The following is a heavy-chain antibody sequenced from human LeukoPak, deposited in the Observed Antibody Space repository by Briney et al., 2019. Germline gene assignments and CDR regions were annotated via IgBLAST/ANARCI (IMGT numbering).Heavy chain of an antibody. Sequence: ASVKVSCKASGYTFTSYYIHWVRQAPGRGLEWMGIIIPTGESTNYAQKFQGRVTITADKSTSTAYMELSSLRSEDTAVYYCARDSSGYPLGAFDIWGQGTMVTVSS. CDR1: GYTFTSYY. CDR3: ARDSSGYPLGAFDI. D-gene: IGHD3-22*01. CDR2: IIPTGEST. V-gene: IGHV1-46*01. J-gene: IGHJ3*02.